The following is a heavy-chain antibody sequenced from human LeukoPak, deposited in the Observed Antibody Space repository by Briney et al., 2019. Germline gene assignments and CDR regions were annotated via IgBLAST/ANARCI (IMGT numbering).Heavy chain of an antibody. J-gene: IGHJ4*02. CDR1: GFTFSRNW. Sequence: GGSLRLSCAASGFTFSRNWMTWVRQAPGKGLEWVAVIWYDGSNKYYADSVKGRFTISRDNSKNTLYLQMNSLRAEDTAVYYCARDITIAVAGTSGFDYWGQGTLVTVSS. V-gene: IGHV3-33*08. CDR2: IWYDGSNK. CDR3: ARDITIAVAGTSGFDY. D-gene: IGHD6-19*01.